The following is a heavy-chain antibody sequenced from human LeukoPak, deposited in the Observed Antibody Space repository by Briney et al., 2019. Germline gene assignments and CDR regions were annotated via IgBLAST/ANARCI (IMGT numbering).Heavy chain of an antibody. CDR2: ISYDGTNK. CDR1: GFTFSSYA. V-gene: IGHV3-30*04. CDR3: ARDKVVGATILDY. J-gene: IGHJ4*02. Sequence: PGGSLGLSCAASGFTFSSYAMHWVRQAPGKGLEWVALISYDGTNKYYADSVKGRFTISRDNSKNTLYLQMNSLRAEDTAVYYCARDKVVGATILDYWGQGTLVTVSS. D-gene: IGHD1-26*01.